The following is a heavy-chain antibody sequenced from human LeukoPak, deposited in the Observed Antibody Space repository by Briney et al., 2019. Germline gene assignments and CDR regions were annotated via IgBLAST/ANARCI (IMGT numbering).Heavy chain of an antibody. CDR3: ARDYIAYDPLDY. J-gene: IGHJ4*02. CDR2: ISSRSTSI. CDR1: GFTFSSYV. D-gene: IGHD3-3*01. Sequence: GGSLRLSCAASGFTFSSYVMNWVRQAPGKGLEWVSSISSRSTSIYYADSVKGRFTISRDNAKSSLYLQMNSLRAEDTAVYWCARDYIAYDPLDYWGQGTLVTVSS. V-gene: IGHV3-21*01.